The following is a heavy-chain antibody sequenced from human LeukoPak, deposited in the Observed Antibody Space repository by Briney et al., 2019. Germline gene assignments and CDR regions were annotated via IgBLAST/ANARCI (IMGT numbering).Heavy chain of an antibody. D-gene: IGHD3-9*01. Sequence: PGASLRLSCAASGFTFSDHYMDWVRQAPGKGLEWVGRTKNKANNYNTEYAASVKGRFIISRDDSKNSLFLQMNSLTTEDTAVYYCARVARFDSIDYWGQGTLVTVSS. CDR3: ARVARFDSIDY. CDR1: GFTFSDHY. V-gene: IGHV3-72*01. CDR2: TKNKANNYNT. J-gene: IGHJ4*02.